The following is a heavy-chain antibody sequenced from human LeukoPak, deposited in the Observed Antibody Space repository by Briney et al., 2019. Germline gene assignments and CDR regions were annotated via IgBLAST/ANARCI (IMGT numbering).Heavy chain of an antibody. D-gene: IGHD1-26*01. CDR2: ISSSSSYI. V-gene: IGHV3-21*01. CDR3: ARDEWGDAFDI. CDR1: GFTFCSYS. J-gene: IGHJ3*02. Sequence: KPGGSLRLSCAASGFTFCSYSMNWVRQAPGKGLEWVSSISSSSSYIHSADSVRGRFTISRDNAKNSLFLQMNSLRAEDTAVYYCARDEWGDAFDIWGQGTMVTVFS.